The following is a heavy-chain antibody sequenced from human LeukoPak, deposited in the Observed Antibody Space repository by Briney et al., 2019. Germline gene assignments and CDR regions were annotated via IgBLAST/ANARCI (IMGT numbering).Heavy chain of an antibody. CDR3: ARVDYSSGWYGFDY. CDR1: GFTFSSYS. CDR2: ISSSSSYI. Sequence: GGSLRLSCAASGFTFSSYSMNWVRQAPGKGLEWVSSISSSSSYIYYADSVKGRFTISRDNAKNSLYLQTNSLRAEDTAVYYCARVDYSSGWYGFDYWGQGTLVTVSS. J-gene: IGHJ4*02. D-gene: IGHD6-19*01. V-gene: IGHV3-21*01.